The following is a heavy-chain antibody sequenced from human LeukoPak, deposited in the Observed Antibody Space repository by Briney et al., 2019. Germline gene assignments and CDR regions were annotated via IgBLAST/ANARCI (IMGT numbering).Heavy chain of an antibody. CDR2: IYYGGST. D-gene: IGHD3-22*01. Sequence: SETLSLTCTVSGGSISSSSYYWGWIRQPPGKGLEWIGSIYYGGSTYYNPSLKSRVSISIDTSKSQFFLKLSSVTAPDTAVYYSVAFYDSSYYMDVWGKGTTVTVSS. J-gene: IGHJ6*03. CDR1: GGSISSSSYY. V-gene: IGHV4-39*07. CDR3: VAFYDSSYYMDV.